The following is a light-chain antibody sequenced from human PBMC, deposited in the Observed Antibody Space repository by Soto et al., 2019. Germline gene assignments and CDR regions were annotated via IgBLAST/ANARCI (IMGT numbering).Light chain of an antibody. CDR1: SSDVGGYNY. CDR3: SSYTSSATWV. CDR2: EVS. V-gene: IGLV2-14*01. Sequence: QSALTQPASVSGSPGQSITISCTGTSSDVGGYNYVSWYQQNPGKAPKLMVYEVSNRPSGVSNRFSGLKSGNTASLTISGLQTEDEADYYCSSYTSSATWVFGGGTKLTVL. J-gene: IGLJ3*02.